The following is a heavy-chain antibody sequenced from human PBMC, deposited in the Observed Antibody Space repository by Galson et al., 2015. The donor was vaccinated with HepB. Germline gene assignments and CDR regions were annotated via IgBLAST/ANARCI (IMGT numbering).Heavy chain of an antibody. V-gene: IGHV1-2*04. CDR3: ARDGIATTQHGDAFDI. Sequence: SVKVSCKASGYTFTGYYMHWVRQAPGQGLEWMGWINPDSGGTNYAQKFQGWVTMTRDTSISTAYMELSRLRSDDTAVYYCARDGIATTQHGDAFDIWGQGTMVTVSS. CDR1: GYTFTGYY. D-gene: IGHD1/OR15-1a*01. CDR2: INPDSGGT. J-gene: IGHJ3*02.